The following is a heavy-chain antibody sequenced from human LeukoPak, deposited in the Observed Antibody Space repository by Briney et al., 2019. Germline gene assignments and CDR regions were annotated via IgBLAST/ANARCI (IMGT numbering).Heavy chain of an antibody. D-gene: IGHD2-2*02. J-gene: IGHJ3*02. CDR1: GFTFSSYG. CDR3: AKDHAVPAAILGAFDI. Sequence: PGGSLRLSCAASGFTFSSYGMHWVRQAPGKGLEWVAVIWYDGSNKYYADSVKGRFTISRDDSKNTLYLQMNSLRAEDTAVYYCAKDHAVPAAILGAFDIWGQGTMVTVSS. V-gene: IGHV3-33*06. CDR2: IWYDGSNK.